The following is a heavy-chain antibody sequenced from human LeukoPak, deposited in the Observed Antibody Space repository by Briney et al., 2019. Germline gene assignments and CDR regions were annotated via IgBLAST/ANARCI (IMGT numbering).Heavy chain of an antibody. V-gene: IGHV1-46*01. Sequence: ASVKVSCKASGYTFTSYYMHWVRQAPGQGLEWMGIINPSGGSTSYAQKFQGRVSMTRDTSTSTVYMELSNLRSDDTAVYYCARNVASGLDYWGQGILVTVSS. CDR3: ARNVASGLDY. J-gene: IGHJ4*02. CDR2: INPSGGST. CDR1: GYTFTSYY. D-gene: IGHD1-1*01.